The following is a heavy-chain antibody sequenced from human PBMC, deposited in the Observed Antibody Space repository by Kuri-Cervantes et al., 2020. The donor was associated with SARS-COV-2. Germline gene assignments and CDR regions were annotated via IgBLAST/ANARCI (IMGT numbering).Heavy chain of an antibody. Sequence: ESLKISCAVSGYSISSGYYWGWLRQPPGKGLEWIGSIYHSESTYYNPSLKSRVTISLDTSKNQFSLKLSSVTAADTAVYYCARTVVPAAIRGGGGDDYYYYYYYMDVWGKGTTVTVSS. CDR3: ARTVVPAAIRGGGGDDYYYYYYYMDV. J-gene: IGHJ6*03. D-gene: IGHD2-2*02. CDR1: GYSISSGYY. V-gene: IGHV4-38-2*01. CDR2: IYHSEST.